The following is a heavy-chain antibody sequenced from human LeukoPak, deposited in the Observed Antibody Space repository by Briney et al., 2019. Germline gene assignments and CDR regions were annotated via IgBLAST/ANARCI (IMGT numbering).Heavy chain of an antibody. D-gene: IGHD5-18*01. V-gene: IGHV4-59*08. CDR2: IYYSGST. CDR3: ARRMDTGMVTSSSFDY. J-gene: IGHJ4*02. Sequence: PSETLSLTCTVSGGSISSYYWSWIRQPPGKGLEWIGYIYYSGSTNYNPSLKSRVTISVDTSKNQFSLKLSSVTAADTAVYYCARRMDTGMVTSSSFDYWGKGTLVTVSS. CDR1: GGSISSYY.